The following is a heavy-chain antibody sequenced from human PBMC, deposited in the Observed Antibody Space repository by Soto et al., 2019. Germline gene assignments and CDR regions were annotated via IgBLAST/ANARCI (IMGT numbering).Heavy chain of an antibody. CDR3: VRGVLS. V-gene: IGHV4-59*12. D-gene: IGHD3-10*01. CDR2: IYYSGNT. CDR1: GGSITSYY. J-gene: IGHJ1*01. Sequence: LSLTCSVSGGSITSYYWSWIRQPPGKGLEWIGYIYYSGNTNYNPSLKSRVTISVDTSKNQFSLKLSSVTAADTAVYFCVRGVLSWGEGTLVTFSS.